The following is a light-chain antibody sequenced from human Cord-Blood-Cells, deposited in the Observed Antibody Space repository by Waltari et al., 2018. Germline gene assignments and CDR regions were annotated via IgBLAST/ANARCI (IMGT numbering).Light chain of an antibody. Sequence: DILMTQFPSSLSASVGDRVTITCRASQSISSYLNWYQKKPAKAPQLLFYAASSLQTGVPTRFSGNGSEEDFTLTISRLQPEDFAAYCCQQSYSTPRTFGQGTKVEIK. J-gene: IGKJ1*01. CDR2: AAS. CDR3: QQSYSTPRT. CDR1: QSISSY. V-gene: IGKV1-39*01.